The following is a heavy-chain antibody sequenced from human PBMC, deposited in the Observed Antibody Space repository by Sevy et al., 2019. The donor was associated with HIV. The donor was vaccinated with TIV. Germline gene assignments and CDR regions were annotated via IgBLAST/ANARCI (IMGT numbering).Heavy chain of an antibody. D-gene: IGHD5-12*01. Sequence: SETLSLTCTVSGGSLSSSDSYWSWIRQPPGKGLEWLGYIHYTGGTYYNPFLKSRVAMSVDTSEKQFSLRLSFLTAADTALYYCANKRGYSHGPFDYWGQGILVTVSS. CDR2: IHYTGGT. V-gene: IGHV4-30-4*01. J-gene: IGHJ4*02. CDR1: GGSLSSSDSY. CDR3: ANKRGYSHGPFDY.